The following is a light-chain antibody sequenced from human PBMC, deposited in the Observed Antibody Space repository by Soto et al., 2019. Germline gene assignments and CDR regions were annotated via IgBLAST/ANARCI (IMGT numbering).Light chain of an antibody. CDR2: DVS. CDR1: SSDVGNYNY. J-gene: IGLJ1*01. CDR3: CSYVGATTYV. Sequence: QSVLTQPASVSGSPGQSITISCTGASSDVGNYNYVSWHQQHPGKAPKLIIYDVSNRPSGVSNRFSGSNSGSTASLTISGLQAEDEADYYCCSYVGATTYVFGTGTKVTVL. V-gene: IGLV2-14*03.